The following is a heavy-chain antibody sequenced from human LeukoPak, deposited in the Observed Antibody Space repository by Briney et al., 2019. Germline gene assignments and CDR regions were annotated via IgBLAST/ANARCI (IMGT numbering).Heavy chain of an antibody. D-gene: IGHD6-19*01. J-gene: IGHJ4*02. Sequence: GGSLRLSCAASGFTFSNYWMNWVRHAPGKGLEWVASIGQDGTEKYYVDSVKGRFTISRDNAKNSLYLQMNSLRVEDTAVYYCATGGGWYFDYWGQGALITASS. CDR1: GFTFSNYW. CDR2: IGQDGTEK. CDR3: ATGGGWYFDY. V-gene: IGHV3-7*01.